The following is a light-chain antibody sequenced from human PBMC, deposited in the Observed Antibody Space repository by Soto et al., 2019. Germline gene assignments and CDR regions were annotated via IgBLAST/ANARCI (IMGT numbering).Light chain of an antibody. CDR1: QSVTSTS. CDR3: QHYVTSSIT. V-gene: IGKV3-20*01. CDR2: GAS. Sequence: EIVLTQSPGTLSFSPGERATLSFRASQSVTSTSLAWYQQKPGQAPRLLMYGASSRATGTPDRISGGGSGTDFTLTISRLESEDFAVYYCQHYVTSSITFGQGTRLEI. J-gene: IGKJ5*01.